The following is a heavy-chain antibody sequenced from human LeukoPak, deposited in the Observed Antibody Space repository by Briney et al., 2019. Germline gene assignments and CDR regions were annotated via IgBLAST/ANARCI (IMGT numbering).Heavy chain of an antibody. J-gene: IGHJ6*03. CDR3: ARDRGSWSGPLFHMDV. V-gene: IGHV4-59*01. CDR2: IYYSGST. D-gene: IGHD3-3*01. Sequence: SETLSLTCTVSGGSISSYYWSWIRQPPGKGLEWIGYIYYSGSTNYNPSLKSRVTISVDTSKNQISLKLSSVTAADTAVYYCARDRGSWSGPLFHMDVWGKGTTVTVSS. CDR1: GGSISSYY.